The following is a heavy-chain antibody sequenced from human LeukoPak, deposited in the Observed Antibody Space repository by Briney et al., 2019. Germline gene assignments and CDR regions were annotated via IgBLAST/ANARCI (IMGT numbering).Heavy chain of an antibody. J-gene: IGHJ4*02. D-gene: IGHD1-26*01. CDR1: GFPFSSYG. V-gene: IGHV3-74*01. CDR2: VHGDGYSI. CDR3: ARAQVGAPTAF. Sequence: QPGGSLRLSCAASGFPFSSYGMYWVRQAPGKGLVWVARVHGDGYSISYAECVRGRFTISRNNAKDTLYLHMHSLRPEDTAVYYCARAQVGAPTAFWGQGTLVTVSS.